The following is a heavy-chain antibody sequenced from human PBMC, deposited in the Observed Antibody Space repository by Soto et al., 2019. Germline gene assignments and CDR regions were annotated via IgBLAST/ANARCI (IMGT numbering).Heavy chain of an antibody. J-gene: IGHJ6*03. Sequence: KQSQTLSLTCAISGDSVSSNSAAWNWIRQSPSRGLEWLGRPYYRSKWYHDYAVSVKSRITINPDTSKNQFSLQLNSVTPEDTAVYYCARDRRGSSNLNYYYYMDVWGKGTTVTVSS. CDR1: GDSVSSNSAA. CDR2: PYYRSKWYH. D-gene: IGHD6-6*01. CDR3: ARDRRGSSNLNYYYYMDV. V-gene: IGHV6-1*01.